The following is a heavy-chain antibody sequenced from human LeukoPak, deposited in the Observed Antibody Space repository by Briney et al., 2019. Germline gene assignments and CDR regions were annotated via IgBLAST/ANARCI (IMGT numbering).Heavy chain of an antibody. Sequence: ASVKVSCKASGYTFTDYYIHWVRQAPGQGLEWMGWINPNSGGTNYAQKFQGRVTMTRDTSISTAYMELSRLRSDDTAVYYCATLNSGTYGAFDIWGQGTMVTVSS. V-gene: IGHV1-2*02. CDR2: INPNSGGT. D-gene: IGHD1-26*01. J-gene: IGHJ3*02. CDR3: ATLNSGTYGAFDI. CDR1: GYTFTDYY.